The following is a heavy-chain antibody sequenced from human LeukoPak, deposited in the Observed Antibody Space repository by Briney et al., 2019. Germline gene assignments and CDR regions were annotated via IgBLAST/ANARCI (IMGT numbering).Heavy chain of an antibody. CDR3: AAGRDLQIFAALDF. J-gene: IGHJ3*01. Sequence: SVKVSCKASGFTSTGSTLQWVRQARGQHLEWIAWIVVGSGNTNYAQKFQERLILTRGMATRTVYMELSSLSSEDTAVYYCAAGRDLQIFAALDFWGQGTMVTVSS. D-gene: IGHD3-3*01. CDR1: GFTSTGST. V-gene: IGHV1-58*01. CDR2: IVVGSGNT.